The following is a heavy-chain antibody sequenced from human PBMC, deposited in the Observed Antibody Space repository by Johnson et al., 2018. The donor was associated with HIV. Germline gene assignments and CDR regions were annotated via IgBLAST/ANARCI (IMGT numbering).Heavy chain of an antibody. Sequence: VQLVESGGGLVQPGGSLRLSCAASGFTFSSYGMHWVRQAPGKGLEWVAVIWYDGSNKYYADSVKGRFTISRDNSKNTLYLQMNSLKTEDTAVYYCTTAWGGYFQELPDAFDIWGQGTMVTVSS. J-gene: IGHJ3*02. D-gene: IGHD3-3*01. CDR3: TTAWGGYFQELPDAFDI. CDR1: GFTFSSYG. CDR2: IWYDGSNK. V-gene: IGHV3-33*08.